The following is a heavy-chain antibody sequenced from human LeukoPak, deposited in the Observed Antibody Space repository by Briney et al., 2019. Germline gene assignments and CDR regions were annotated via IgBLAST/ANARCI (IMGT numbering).Heavy chain of an antibody. D-gene: IGHD2-15*01. CDR3: AKDFAKYCSGGCDFQH. J-gene: IGHJ1*01. Sequence: GGSLRLSCAASGFTFNNYAMHWVRQAPGKGLEWVAVIPYDGPNRYYADSVKGRFIISRDNSKNMLYLQMNSLRAEDTALYYCAKDFAKYCSGGCDFQHWGQGTLVTVSS. V-gene: IGHV3-30*18. CDR2: IPYDGPNR. CDR1: GFTFNNYA.